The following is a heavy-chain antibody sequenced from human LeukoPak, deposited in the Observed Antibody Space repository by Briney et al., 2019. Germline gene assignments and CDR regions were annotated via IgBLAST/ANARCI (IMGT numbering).Heavy chain of an antibody. J-gene: IGHJ4*02. CDR3: ARGRRITIFGVVIGPFDY. Sequence: PGGSLRLSCAASGFTVSSNYMSWVRQAPGKGLEWVSVIYSGGSTYYADSVKGRFTISRDNSKNTLYLQMNSPRDEDTAVYYCARGRRITIFGVVIGPFDYWGQGTLVTVSS. CDR1: GFTVSSNY. D-gene: IGHD3-3*01. V-gene: IGHV3-66*01. CDR2: IYSGGST.